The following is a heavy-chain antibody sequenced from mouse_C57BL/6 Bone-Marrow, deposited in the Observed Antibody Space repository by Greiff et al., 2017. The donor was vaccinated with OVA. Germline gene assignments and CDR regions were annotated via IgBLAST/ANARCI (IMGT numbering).Heavy chain of an antibody. CDR3: ARKGEEDYVGFAY. CDR1: DSEVFPIAY. J-gene: IGHJ3*01. CDR2: ILPSIGRT. Sequence: QVQLQQSGSELRSPGSSVKLSCKDFDSEVFPIAYMSWVRQTPGHGFEWIGGILPSIGRTIYGEMFEDKATLDADTLSNTAYLELNSLTSEDSAIYYCARKGEEDYVGFAYWGQGTLVTVSA. V-gene: IGHV15-2*01. D-gene: IGHD2-4*01.